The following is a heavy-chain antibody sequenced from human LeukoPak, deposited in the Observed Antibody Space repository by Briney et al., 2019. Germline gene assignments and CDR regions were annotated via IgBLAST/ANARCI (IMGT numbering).Heavy chain of an antibody. CDR1: GGSFSGYY. Sequence: SETLSLTCAVYGGSFSGYYWSWIRQPPGTGLEWIGEINHSGSTNYNPSLKSRVTISVDTSKNQFSLKLSSVTAADTAVYYCARAGRYNYDFWSGYYTTFDYWGQGTLVTVSS. CDR2: INHSGST. D-gene: IGHD3-3*01. J-gene: IGHJ4*02. CDR3: ARAGRYNYDFWSGYYTTFDY. V-gene: IGHV4-34*01.